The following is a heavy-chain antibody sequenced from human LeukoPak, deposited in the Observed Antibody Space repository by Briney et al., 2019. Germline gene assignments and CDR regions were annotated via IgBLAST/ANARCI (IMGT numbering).Heavy chain of an antibody. Sequence: AGGSLRLSCAASGFTFSSYAMHWVRQAPGKGLGWVVVISYDGSNKYYADSVKGRFTISRDNSKNTLYLQMNSLRAEDTAVYYCARSALRWGTSLAHEFDYWGQGTLVTVSS. J-gene: IGHJ4*02. D-gene: IGHD2-2*01. CDR2: ISYDGSNK. CDR1: GFTFSSYA. CDR3: ARSALRWGTSLAHEFDY. V-gene: IGHV3-30*04.